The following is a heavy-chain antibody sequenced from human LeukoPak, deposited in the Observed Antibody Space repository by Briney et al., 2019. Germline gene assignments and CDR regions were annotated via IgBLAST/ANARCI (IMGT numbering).Heavy chain of an antibody. CDR3: ARRNGHHYGGGFDY. D-gene: IGHD5-24*01. CDR2: ISYDGSNK. V-gene: IGHV3-30*04. Sequence: PGGSLRLSCAASGFTFSSYAMHWVRQAPGKGLEWVAVISYDGSNKYYADSVKGRFTISRDNSKNTLYLQMGSLRPEDTAMYYCARRNGHHYGGGFDYWGQGTLVTVSS. CDR1: GFTFSSYA. J-gene: IGHJ4*02.